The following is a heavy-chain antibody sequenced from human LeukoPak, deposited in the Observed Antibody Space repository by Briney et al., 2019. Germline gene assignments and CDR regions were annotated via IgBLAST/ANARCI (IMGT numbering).Heavy chain of an antibody. Sequence: PGGSLRLSCAASGFTFSSYAMHWVRQAPGKGLEWVAAIAFDGNNKYYADSVKGRFTISRDNSKNTLYLQMNSLRAEDAAVYYCARKSGSQGYLDYWGQGTLVTVSS. CDR1: GFTFSSYA. CDR2: IAFDGNNK. D-gene: IGHD1-26*01. V-gene: IGHV3-30-3*01. J-gene: IGHJ4*02. CDR3: ARKSGSQGYLDY.